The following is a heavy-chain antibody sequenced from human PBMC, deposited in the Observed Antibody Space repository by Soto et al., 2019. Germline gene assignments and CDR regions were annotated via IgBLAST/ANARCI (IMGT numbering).Heavy chain of an antibody. CDR2: ISYDGSNK. CDR3: ARDKGRWGATPPQAYYFDY. V-gene: IGHV3-30-3*01. CDR1: GFTFSSYA. J-gene: IGHJ4*02. D-gene: IGHD1-26*01. Sequence: GGSLRLSCAASGFTFSSYAMHWVRQAPGKGLEWVAVISYDGSNKYYADSVKGRFTISRDNSKNTLYLQMNSLRAEDTAVYYCARDKGRWGATPPQAYYFDYWGQGTLVTVSS.